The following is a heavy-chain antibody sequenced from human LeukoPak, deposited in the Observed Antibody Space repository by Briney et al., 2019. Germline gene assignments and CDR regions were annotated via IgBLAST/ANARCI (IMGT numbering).Heavy chain of an antibody. CDR2: IYNDGST. Sequence: GGSLRLSCAASGFTVSSNFMSWVRQAPGKGLEWVSVIYNDGSTYYADSVKGRFTISRDNVDNVVYLQMNSLGAEDTAVYYCARVAVSGPTGWFDSWGQGTLVTVSS. CDR3: ARVAVSGPTGWFDS. J-gene: IGHJ5*01. D-gene: IGHD2-8*02. CDR1: GFTVSSNF. V-gene: IGHV3-66*01.